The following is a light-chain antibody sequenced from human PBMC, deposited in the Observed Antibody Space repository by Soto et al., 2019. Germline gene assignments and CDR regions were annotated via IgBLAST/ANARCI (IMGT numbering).Light chain of an antibody. CDR1: SSNIGAGFD. V-gene: IGLV1-40*01. CDR2: GNG. CDR3: QSYDSSLSVSV. Sequence: QSVLTQPPSVSGAPGQRVTISCTWSSSNIGAGFDVHWYRQLPGTAPKLLIYGNGNRPSGVPDRFSDSKSVTSASLAITGLQAEYEADDYCQSYDSSLSVSVFGGGTKLTVL. J-gene: IGLJ2*01.